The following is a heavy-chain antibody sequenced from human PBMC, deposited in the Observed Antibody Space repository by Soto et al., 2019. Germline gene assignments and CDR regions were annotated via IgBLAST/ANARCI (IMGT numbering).Heavy chain of an antibody. V-gene: IGHV1-45*02. CDR3: ATLNWGSWSYLDACDI. CDR1: GYTFTYRY. J-gene: IGHJ3*02. CDR2: ITPFNGNT. D-gene: IGHD1-26*01. Sequence: QMQLVQSGAEVKKTGSSVNVSCKASGYTFTYRYLHWVRQAPGQALEWMGWITPFNGNTNYAQRFRDGVIITSDRSMSKAYMELSRLRSEDTAMYYCATLNWGSWSYLDACDIWGQGTLVTVSS.